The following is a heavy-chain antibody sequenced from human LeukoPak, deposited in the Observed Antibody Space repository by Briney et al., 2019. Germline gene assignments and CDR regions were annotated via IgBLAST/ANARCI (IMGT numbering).Heavy chain of an antibody. Sequence: GGSLRLSCAASGFTFSSYSMNWVRQAPGKGLEWVSYISSSSSTIYYADSVKGRFTISRDNAKNSLYLQMNSLRAEDTAVYYCARGPPYYYDSSGYFPPPDYFDYWGQGTLVTVSS. V-gene: IGHV3-48*01. CDR2: ISSSSSTI. D-gene: IGHD3-22*01. CDR3: ARGPPYYYDSSGYFPPPDYFDY. CDR1: GFTFSSYS. J-gene: IGHJ4*02.